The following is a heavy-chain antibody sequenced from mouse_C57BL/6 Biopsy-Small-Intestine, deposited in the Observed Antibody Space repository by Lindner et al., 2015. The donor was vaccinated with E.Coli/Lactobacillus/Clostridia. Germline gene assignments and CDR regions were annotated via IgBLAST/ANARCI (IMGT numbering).Heavy chain of an antibody. V-gene: IGHV1-80*01. CDR2: IYPGDGDT. CDR1: GYAFSSYW. CDR3: AIYYDYDGYYAMDY. J-gene: IGHJ4*01. D-gene: IGHD2-4*01. Sequence: VQLQESGAELVKPGASVKISCKASGYAFSSYWMNWVKQRPGKGLEWIGQIYPGDGDTNYNGKFKGKATLTADKSSSTAYMQLSSLTSEDSAVYFCAIYYDYDGYYAMDYWGQGTSVTVSS.